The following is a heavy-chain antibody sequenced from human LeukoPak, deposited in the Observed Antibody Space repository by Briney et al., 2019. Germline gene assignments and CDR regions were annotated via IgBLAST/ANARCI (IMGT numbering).Heavy chain of an antibody. V-gene: IGHV1-2*02. D-gene: IGHD1-1*01. J-gene: IGHJ3*01. CDR1: GFTFTGYY. Sequence: GASVKVSCKASGFTFTGYYIHWVRQAPGQGLEWMGWINPQNTGTNYAQKFQDRVTMTRDTSIRTAYMVLIRLKSDDTAVFYCARGGPLEWALDAFDLWGQGTMVTVSS. CDR2: INPQNTGT. CDR3: ARGGPLEWALDAFDL.